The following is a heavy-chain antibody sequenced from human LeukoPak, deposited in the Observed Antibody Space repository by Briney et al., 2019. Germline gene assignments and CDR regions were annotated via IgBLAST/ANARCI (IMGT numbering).Heavy chain of an antibody. J-gene: IGHJ6*02. Sequence: GGSLRLSCAASGFTFSSYTTHWVRQAPGKGLEWVAVISYDGSNKYYADSVKGRFTISRDNSKNTLYLQMNSLRAEDTAVYYCARSFITYGMDVWGQGTTVTVSS. V-gene: IGHV3-30*01. CDR1: GFTFSSYT. CDR2: ISYDGSNK. D-gene: IGHD3-16*02. CDR3: ARSFITYGMDV.